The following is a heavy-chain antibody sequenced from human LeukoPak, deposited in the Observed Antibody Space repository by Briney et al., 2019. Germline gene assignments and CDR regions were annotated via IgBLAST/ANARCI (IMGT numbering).Heavy chain of an antibody. D-gene: IGHD3-10*01. V-gene: IGHV4-39*01. CDR1: GDSISSSGRY. J-gene: IGHJ4*02. CDR3: TRHADSGFGELAFDF. Sequence: SETLSLTCTVSGDSISSSGRYWGWIRQPPGKGLEWIGSISYGGRTPYNPSLQNRVTISVDMSNNQFSLKLSSVTAADTAVYYCTRHADSGFGELAFDFWGQGTLVTVSS. CDR2: ISYGGRT.